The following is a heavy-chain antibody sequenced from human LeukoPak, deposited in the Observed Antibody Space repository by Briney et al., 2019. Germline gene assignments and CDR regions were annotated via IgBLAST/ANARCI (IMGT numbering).Heavy chain of an antibody. CDR3: AKGGATVVDY. D-gene: IGHD4-23*01. J-gene: IGHJ4*02. V-gene: IGHV3-23*01. CDR2: ISGSGGST. CDR1: GFTFSSYG. Sequence: GGSLRLSCAASGFTFSSYGMSWVRQAPGKRLEWVSAISGSGGSTYYADSVKGRFTISRDNSKNTVYLDMNSLTSEDTAVYYCAKGGATVVDYWGQGTLVIVSS.